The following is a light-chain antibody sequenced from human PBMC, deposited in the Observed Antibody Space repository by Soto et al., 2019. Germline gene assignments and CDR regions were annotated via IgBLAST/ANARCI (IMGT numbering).Light chain of an antibody. CDR1: QSVSSAY. V-gene: IGKV3-20*01. CDR2: GAS. Sequence: EIVLTQSPGTLSLSPGERATLSCRASQSVSSAYLAWYQQIPGQAPRLLIYGASSRATGIPDRFSDSGSATHFPLTLSGLVPDACAVSCCQQSGSSFSTFAQGTKLDLK. J-gene: IGKJ2*01. CDR3: QQSGSSFST.